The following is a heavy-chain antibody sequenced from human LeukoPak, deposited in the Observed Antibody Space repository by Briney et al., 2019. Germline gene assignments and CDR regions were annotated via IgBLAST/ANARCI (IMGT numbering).Heavy chain of an antibody. D-gene: IGHD2-15*01. CDR1: GGSISSGSYY. CDR2: IYTSGST. CDR3: AREWGYGCGGECFSGIQAYYGMDV. V-gene: IGHV4-61*02. J-gene: IGHJ6*02. Sequence: SQTLSLTCTVSGGSISSGSYYWGWIRQPAGKGLEWIGRIYTSGSTNYNPSLKSRVTISVDTSKNQFSLKLSSVTAADTAIYYCAREWGYGCGGECFSGIQAYYGMDVWGQGTTVTVSS.